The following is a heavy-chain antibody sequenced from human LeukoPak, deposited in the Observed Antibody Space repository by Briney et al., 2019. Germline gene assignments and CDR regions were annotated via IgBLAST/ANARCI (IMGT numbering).Heavy chain of an antibody. CDR2: IKQDGSEK. CDR1: GFTFSSYW. V-gene: IGHV3-7*01. D-gene: IGHD2-15*01. Sequence: PGGSLRLSCAASGFTFSSYWMSWVRQAPGKGLEWVANIKQDGSEKYYVDSVKGRFTISRDNAKNSLHLQMNSLRAEDSAVYYCASGVAAYYFDYWGQGTLVTVSS. J-gene: IGHJ4*02. CDR3: ASGVAAYYFDY.